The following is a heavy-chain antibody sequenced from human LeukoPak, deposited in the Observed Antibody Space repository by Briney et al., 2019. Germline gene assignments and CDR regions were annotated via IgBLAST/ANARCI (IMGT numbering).Heavy chain of an antibody. V-gene: IGHV3-74*01. J-gene: IGHJ4*02. CDR2: INPDGSDI. CDR1: GFTFSDYW. Sequence: GGSLRLSCAASGFTFSDYWMHWVRQTPGRGLVWVSRINPDGSDILYADSVKGRFTISRDNSKNTLYLQMNSLRAEDTAVYYCAKDIYWGQGTLVTVSS. CDR3: AKDIY.